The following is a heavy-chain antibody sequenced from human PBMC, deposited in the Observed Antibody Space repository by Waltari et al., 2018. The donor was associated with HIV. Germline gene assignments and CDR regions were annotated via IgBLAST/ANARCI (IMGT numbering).Heavy chain of an antibody. CDR3: ARAHCSTTSCYYYGMDV. Sequence: QVQLVESGGGVVQPGRSVRLYCGASGFIFTSFGMPWGWQAPGKGLEWGASIWYDGNNRYYADSVKGRFTISRDNSKNMVYLQMNNLRVEDTAMYYCARAHCSTTSCYYYGMDVWGQGTTVNVSS. J-gene: IGHJ6*02. CDR1: GFIFTSFG. V-gene: IGHV3-33*01. D-gene: IGHD2-2*01. CDR2: IWYDGNNR.